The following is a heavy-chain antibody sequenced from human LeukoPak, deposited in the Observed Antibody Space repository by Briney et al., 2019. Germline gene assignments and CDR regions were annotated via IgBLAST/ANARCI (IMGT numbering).Heavy chain of an antibody. CDR2: ISSSSSYI. D-gene: IGHD2-2*02. V-gene: IGHV3-21*01. CDR1: GFTFSSYS. J-gene: IGHJ4*02. CDR3: AGHCSSTSCYKGDGY. Sequence: SCAASGFTFSSYSMNWVRQAPGKGLEWVSSISSSSSYIYYADSVKGRFTISRDNAKNSLYLQMNSLRAEDTAVYYCAGHCSSTSCYKGDGYWGQGTLVTVSS.